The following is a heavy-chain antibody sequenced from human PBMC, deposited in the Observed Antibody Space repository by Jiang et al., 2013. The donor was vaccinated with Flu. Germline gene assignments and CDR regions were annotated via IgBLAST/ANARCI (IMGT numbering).Heavy chain of an antibody. V-gene: IGHV4-61*02. D-gene: IGHD3-9*01. CDR1: GGSISSGSYY. Sequence: PGLVKPSQTLSLTCTVSGGSISSGSYYWSWIRQPAGKGLEWIGRIYTSGSTNYNPSLKSRVTISVDTSKNQFSLKLSSVTAADTAVYYCAREADIGYYDILTGYYIGGMDVWGQGTTVTVSS. CDR2: IYTSGST. CDR3: AREADIGYYDILTGYYIGGMDV. J-gene: IGHJ6*02.